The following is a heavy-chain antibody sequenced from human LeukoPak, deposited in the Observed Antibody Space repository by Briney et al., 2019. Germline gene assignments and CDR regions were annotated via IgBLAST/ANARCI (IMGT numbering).Heavy chain of an antibody. D-gene: IGHD6-13*01. CDR3: ATSSSPYRSSNSYYYGMDF. CDR2: ISSGSSVK. CDR1: GFPFSSHN. V-gene: IGHV3-48*01. J-gene: IGHJ6*02. Sequence: GSLRLSCATSGFPFSSHNMNWVRPAPGKGLEWVSYISSGSSVKYYADSVEGRFTISRDNAKNSLYLQMNSLRAEDTAVYYCATSSSPYRSSNSYYYGMDFWGQGTTVTVSS.